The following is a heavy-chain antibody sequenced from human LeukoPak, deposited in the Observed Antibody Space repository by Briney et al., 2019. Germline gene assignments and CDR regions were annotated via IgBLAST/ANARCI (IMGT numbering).Heavy chain of an antibody. V-gene: IGHV4-30-2*01. CDR2: IYHSGST. J-gene: IGHJ4*02. Sequence: SETLSLTCTVSGGSISSGGYYWSWIRQPPGKGLEWIGYIYHSGSTYYNPSLKSRVTISVDRSKNQFSLKLSSVTAADTAVYYWARGPLENFDYWGQGTLVTVSS. CDR3: ARGPLENFDY. CDR1: GGSISSGGYY.